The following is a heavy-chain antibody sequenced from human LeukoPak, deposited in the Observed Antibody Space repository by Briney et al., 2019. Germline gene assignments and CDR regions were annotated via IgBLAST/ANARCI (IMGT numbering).Heavy chain of an antibody. CDR1: GYTFTGYY. CDR3: ARATSSAATYGRYFH. V-gene: IGHV1-2*02. Sequence: ASVKVSCKASGYTFTGYYMHWVRQAPGQGLEWMGWINPNSGGTNYAQKLQGRVTMTTDTSTSTAYLELSRLRSDDTAVYYCARATSSAATYGRYFHWGGGT. J-gene: IGHJ1*01. CDR2: INPNSGGT. D-gene: IGHD2-15*01.